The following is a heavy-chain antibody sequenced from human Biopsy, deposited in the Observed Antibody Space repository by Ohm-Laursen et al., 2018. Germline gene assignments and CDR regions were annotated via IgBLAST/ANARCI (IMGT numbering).Heavy chain of an antibody. V-gene: IGHV1-69*13. CDR2: IITVSETA. D-gene: IGHD6-19*01. CDR1: GGAFTNYA. J-gene: IGHJ6*02. CDR3: VAYPSSGFFENNDDFAMDV. Sequence: GASVKVSCKVSGGAFTNYAINWVRQAPGHGLEWMGGIITVSETAGYAERFQGRVPITADVTTTTAYMDLSGLRSEDTAVYYCVAYPSSGFFENNDDFAMDVWGQGTTVMVSS.